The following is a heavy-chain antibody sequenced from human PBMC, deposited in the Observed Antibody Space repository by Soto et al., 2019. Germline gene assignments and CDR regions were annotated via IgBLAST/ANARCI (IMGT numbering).Heavy chain of an antibody. CDR3: ARVAVYYYDSSGYYVDY. CDR1: GYTFTSYD. Sequence: ASVKVSCKASGYTFTSYDINWVRQATGQGLEWMGWMNPNSGNTGYAQKFQGRVTMTRNTSISTAYMELSSLRSEDTAVYYCARVAVYYYDSSGYYVDYWGQGTLVTVSS. D-gene: IGHD3-22*01. V-gene: IGHV1-8*01. J-gene: IGHJ4*02. CDR2: MNPNSGNT.